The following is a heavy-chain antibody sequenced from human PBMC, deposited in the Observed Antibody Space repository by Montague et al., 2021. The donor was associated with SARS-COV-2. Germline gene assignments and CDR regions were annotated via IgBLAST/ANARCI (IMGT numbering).Heavy chain of an antibody. J-gene: IGHJ5*02. V-gene: IGHV4-39*01. Sequence: SETLSLTCTVSGDSTSCPNCYWGWIRQAPGKGLDWIGTIYNSGTTYYNPSPRSRVTIDVDASTNQFSLELHSVTAADTAVYFCARGLYNWNYEHWFDTWGQGTLVTVSS. CDR2: IYNSGTT. CDR1: GDSTSCPNCY. CDR3: ARGLYNWNYEHWFDT. D-gene: IGHD1-7*01.